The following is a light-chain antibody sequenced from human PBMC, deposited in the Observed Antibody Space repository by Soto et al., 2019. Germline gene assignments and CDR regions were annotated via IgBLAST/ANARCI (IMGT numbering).Light chain of an antibody. V-gene: IGKV1-5*01. CDR2: DAS. J-gene: IGKJ1*01. Sequence: DIQMTQSPSTLSASVGDRVTITCRASQRMSGFLAWYQQKPGKAPQLLISDASSLESGVPSRFSGGGSGTAFTLTISSLQPEDFATYSCQHYSSNSRTFVQGTKVDIK. CDR1: QRMSGF. CDR3: QHYSSNSRT.